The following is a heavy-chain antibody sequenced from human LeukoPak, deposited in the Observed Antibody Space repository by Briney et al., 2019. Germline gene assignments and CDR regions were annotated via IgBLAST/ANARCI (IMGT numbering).Heavy chain of an antibody. CDR3: AKDRLTYDSSGFDY. CDR1: GFTFSTYW. J-gene: IGHJ4*02. CDR2: MRRDGNEI. Sequence: GGSLRLSCSASGFTFSTYWMSWVRQAPGKWLEWVANMRRDGNEIYYLDSVKGRFTISRDNSKNTLYLQMNSLRAEDTAVYYCAKDRLTYDSSGFDYWGQGTLVTVSS. D-gene: IGHD3-22*01. V-gene: IGHV3-7*03.